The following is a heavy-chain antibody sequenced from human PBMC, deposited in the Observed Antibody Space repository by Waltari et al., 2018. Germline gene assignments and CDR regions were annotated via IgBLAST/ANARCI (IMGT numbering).Heavy chain of an antibody. D-gene: IGHD5-18*01. CDR2: IYYSGST. CDR1: SASISTFY. Sequence: QVQLQESGPGLVKPSETLSLTCTVSSASISTFYWSWIRQPPGKGLDWIGYIYYSGSTNYNPSLQSRVTLSLDTSQNQFSLKLTSVTAADTAMYYCARGGRQYSYGFSAFDIWGQGTMVTVSS. CDR3: ARGGRQYSYGFSAFDI. J-gene: IGHJ3*02. V-gene: IGHV4-59*01.